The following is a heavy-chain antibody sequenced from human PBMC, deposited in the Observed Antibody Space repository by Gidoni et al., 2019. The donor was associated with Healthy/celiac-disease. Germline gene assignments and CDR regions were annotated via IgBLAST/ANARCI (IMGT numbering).Heavy chain of an antibody. D-gene: IGHD6-19*01. CDR3: ARMGGKRMAVVGSFDY. J-gene: IGHJ4*02. CDR1: GFTVRSNY. CDR2: IYSGGST. Sequence: EVQLVESGGGLVQPGGSLRLSCAASGFTVRSNYMSLVRQAPGKGLEWVSVIYSGGSTYYADSVKGRFTISRDNYKNKLYLKMNSLRAEDTAVYYCARMGGKRMAVVGSFDYWGQGTLVTVSS. V-gene: IGHV3-66*01.